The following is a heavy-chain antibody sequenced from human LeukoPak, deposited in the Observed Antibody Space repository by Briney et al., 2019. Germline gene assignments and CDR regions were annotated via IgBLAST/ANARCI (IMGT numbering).Heavy chain of an antibody. CDR1: GYTFTGYY. V-gene: IGHV1-2*02. D-gene: IGHD3-9*01. CDR3: ARLSNTLTANDY. J-gene: IGHJ4*02. Sequence: ASVKVSCKASGYTFTGYYMHWVRQAPGQGLEWMGWINPNSGGTNYAQKFQGRVTMTRDTSISTAYMELSRLRSDDTAVYYCARLSNTLTANDYWGQGTLVTVSS. CDR2: INPNSGGT.